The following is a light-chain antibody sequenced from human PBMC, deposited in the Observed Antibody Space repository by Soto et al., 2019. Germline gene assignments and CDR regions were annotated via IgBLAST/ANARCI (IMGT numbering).Light chain of an antibody. CDR3: ATSDSSLSAVV. V-gene: IGLV1-51*01. CDR2: DND. J-gene: IGLJ2*01. CDR1: NPNIGNFY. Sequence: QSVLTQPPSVSAAPGQMVTISCSGSNPNIGNFYVSWYQQVPRTAPKLLIRDNDQRPSEIPGRFSGSKSGTSATLGITGVQTGDEADYYCATSDSSLSAVVFGGGTKVTVL.